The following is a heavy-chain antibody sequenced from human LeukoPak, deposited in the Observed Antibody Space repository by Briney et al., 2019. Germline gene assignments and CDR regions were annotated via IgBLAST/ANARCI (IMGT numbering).Heavy chain of an antibody. CDR2: INHSGST. V-gene: IGHV4-34*01. CDR1: GGSFSGYY. CDR3: ARGSGPSGSGSYYSY. Sequence: SETLSLTCAVYGGSFSGYYWSWIRQPPGKGLEWIGEINHSGSTNYNPSLKSRVTISVDTSKNQFSLKLSSVTAADTAVYYCARGSGPSGSGSYYSYWGQGTLVTVSS. J-gene: IGHJ4*02. D-gene: IGHD3-10*01.